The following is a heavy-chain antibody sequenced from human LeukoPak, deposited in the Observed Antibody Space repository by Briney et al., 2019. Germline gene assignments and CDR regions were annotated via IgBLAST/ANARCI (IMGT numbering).Heavy chain of an antibody. Sequence: KPSETLSLTCTVSGGSISSYTHYWGWIRQPPGKGLEWIATVYYTGGTYYNPSLKSRVTIPIDTSRNHFSLKLTSVIAADTAMYYCVSNSSSSPWFDPWGQGTLVTVSS. J-gene: IGHJ5*02. D-gene: IGHD6-6*01. V-gene: IGHV4-39*02. CDR3: VSNSSSSPWFDP. CDR1: GGSISSYTHY. CDR2: VYYTGGT.